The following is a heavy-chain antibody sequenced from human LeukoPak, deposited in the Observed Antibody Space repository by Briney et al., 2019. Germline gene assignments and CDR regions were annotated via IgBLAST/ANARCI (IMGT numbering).Heavy chain of an antibody. J-gene: IGHJ4*02. CDR2: IYYSGST. Sequence: SETLSLTCTVSGGPFSSYYWSWIRQPPGKGLEWIGYIYYSGSTNYNPSLKSRVTISVDTSKNQFSLKLSSVTAADTAVYYCARRGARNSSPFDYWGQGTLVTVSS. CDR3: ARRGARNSSPFDY. D-gene: IGHD6-13*01. CDR1: GGPFSSYY. V-gene: IGHV4-59*08.